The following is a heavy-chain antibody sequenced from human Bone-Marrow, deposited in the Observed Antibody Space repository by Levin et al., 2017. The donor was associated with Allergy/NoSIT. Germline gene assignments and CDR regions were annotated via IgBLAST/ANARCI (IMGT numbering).Heavy chain of an antibody. V-gene: IGHV3-30*18. CDR1: GFTFSKYG. CDR3: AKGWGLAEESLTSTPFDY. Sequence: TGGSLRLSCAASGFTFSKYGMNWVRQAPGEGLEWVAVISYDGNNKYSADSVKGRFAISRDNSKSTLYLQMNSLRPEDTAVYYCAKGWGLAEESLTSTPFDYWGQGTLVSVSS. CDR2: ISYDGNNK. D-gene: IGHD3-16*01. J-gene: IGHJ4*02.